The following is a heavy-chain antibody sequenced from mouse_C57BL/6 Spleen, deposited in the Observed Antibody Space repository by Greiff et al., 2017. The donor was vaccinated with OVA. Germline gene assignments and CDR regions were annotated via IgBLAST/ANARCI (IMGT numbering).Heavy chain of an antibody. CDR2: IGPENGDT. V-gene: IGHV14-4*01. D-gene: IGHD1-1*01. J-gene: IGHJ2*01. CDR3: TTWVDYDGNYFDY. CDR1: GFNIKDDY. Sequence: VQLQQSGAELVRPGASVKLSCTASGFNIKDDYMHWVKQRPEQGLEWIGWIGPENGDTEYASKFQGKATITADTSSNTAYLQLSSLTSEDTAVYYGTTWVDYDGNYFDYWGQGTTLTVSS.